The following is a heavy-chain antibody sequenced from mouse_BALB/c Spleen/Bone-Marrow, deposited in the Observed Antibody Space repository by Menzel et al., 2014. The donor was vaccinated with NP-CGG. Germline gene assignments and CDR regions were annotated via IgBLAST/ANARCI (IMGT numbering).Heavy chain of an antibody. Sequence: EVQRVESGGGLVKPGGSLKLSCAASGFTFSDYYMYWVRPTPEKRLEWVATISDAGSYTYYPDSVKGRFTISRDNAKNNLYLQMISLKSEDTAMYYCARDGDYRYAWFAYWGQVTLVTVST. CDR1: GFTFSDYY. V-gene: IGHV5-4*02. CDR2: ISDAGSYT. D-gene: IGHD2-14*01. CDR3: ARDGDYRYAWFAY. J-gene: IGHJ3*01.